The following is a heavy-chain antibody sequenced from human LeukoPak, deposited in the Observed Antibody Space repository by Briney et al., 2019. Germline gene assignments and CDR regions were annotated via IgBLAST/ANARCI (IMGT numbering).Heavy chain of an antibody. V-gene: IGHV3-23*01. CDR3: AKDYYYDSSGYYLVADY. CDR1: GFTFSSYA. CDR2: ISGSGGST. Sequence: GGSLRLSCAASGFTFSSYAMSWVRQAPGKGLEWVSAISGSGGSTYYADSVKGRFTISRDNSKNTLYLQMNSLRAEDTAVYYCAKDYYYDSSGYYLVADYWGQGTLVTVSS. J-gene: IGHJ4*02. D-gene: IGHD3-22*01.